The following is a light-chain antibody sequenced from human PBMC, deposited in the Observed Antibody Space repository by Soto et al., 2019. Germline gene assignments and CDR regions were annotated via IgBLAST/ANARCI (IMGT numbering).Light chain of an antibody. J-gene: IGKJ4*02. CDR1: QSLSTN. Sequence: EIVMRQSPSTLSVSPGETATLSCRASQSLSTNLAWSQQKPGQAPRLLIHGASTRATGTPARVSGSGSGTEFTLTISSLQSEVLAVYDCQQYNMWPRTFGRGTKVDIK. V-gene: IGKV3-15*01. CDR2: GAS. CDR3: QQYNMWPRT.